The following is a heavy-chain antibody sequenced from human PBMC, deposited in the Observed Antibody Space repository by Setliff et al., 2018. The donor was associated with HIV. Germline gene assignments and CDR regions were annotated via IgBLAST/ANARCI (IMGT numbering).Heavy chain of an antibody. D-gene: IGHD3-10*01. CDR3: AREGSPIYYFDY. J-gene: IGHJ4*02. CDR1: GYTFTGYH. CDR2: INPNSGGT. V-gene: IGHV1-2*02. Sequence: ASVKVSCQTSGYTFTGYHMHWVRQAPGQGLEWMGWINPNSGGTIYAQKFQGRVTMTRDTSISTAYMEVSSLRSDDTAVYYCAREGSPIYYFDYWSQGTLVTVSS.